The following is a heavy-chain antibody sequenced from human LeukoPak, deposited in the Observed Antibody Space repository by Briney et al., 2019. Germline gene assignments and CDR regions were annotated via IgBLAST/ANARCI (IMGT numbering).Heavy chain of an antibody. Sequence: PSETLSLTCTVSGYSISSGYYWSWIRQPPGKGLEWIGEINHSGSTNYNPSLKSRVTISLDTSKNQFSLKLSSVTAADTAVYYCARGRVSLDPWGQGTLVTVSS. CDR2: INHSGST. CDR3: ARGRVSLDP. CDR1: GYSISSGYY. J-gene: IGHJ5*02. V-gene: IGHV4-38-2*02.